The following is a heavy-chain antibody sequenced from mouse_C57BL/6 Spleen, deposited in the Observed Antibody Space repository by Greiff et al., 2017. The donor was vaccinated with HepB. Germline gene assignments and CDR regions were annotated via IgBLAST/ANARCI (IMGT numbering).Heavy chain of an antibody. D-gene: IGHD1-2*01. J-gene: IGHJ2*01. CDR2: IDPSDRYT. CDR3: ARWTTAFDY. V-gene: IGHV1-50*01. CDR1: GYTFTSYW. Sequence: QVQLQQPGAELVKPGASVKLSCKASGYTFTSYWMQWVKQRPGQGLEWVGEIDPSDRYTNYNPKFKGKATLTVDTSSSTAYMQLSSLTSEDSAVYYCARWTTAFDYWGQGTTLTVSS.